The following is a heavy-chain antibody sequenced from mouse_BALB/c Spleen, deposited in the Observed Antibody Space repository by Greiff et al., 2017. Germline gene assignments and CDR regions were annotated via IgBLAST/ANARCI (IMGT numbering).Heavy chain of an antibody. CDR1: GYTFTSYW. CDR2: INPITGYT. CDR3: ARWYYGSSSYYFDY. V-gene: IGHV1-7*01. D-gene: IGHD1-1*01. J-gene: IGHJ2*01. Sequence: VQLQQSGAELAKPGASVKMSCKASGYTFTSYWMHWVKQRPGQGLEWIGYINPITGYTEYNQKFKDKATLTADKSSSTAYMQLSSLTSEDSAVYYCARWYYGSSSYYFDYWGQGTTLTVSS.